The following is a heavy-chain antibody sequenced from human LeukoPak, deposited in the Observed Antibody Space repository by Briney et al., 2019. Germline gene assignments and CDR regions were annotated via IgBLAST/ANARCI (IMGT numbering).Heavy chain of an antibody. V-gene: IGHV1-2*02. Sequence: ASVKVSCKASGYTFTGYFMHWVRQAPGRGLEWMGWLNPNSGDTDYAQRILGRVTMTRDTSISTAYVELSRLGSDDTAVYFCARKGRGAYTDLDYWGQGTLVTVSS. J-gene: IGHJ4*02. CDR2: LNPNSGDT. D-gene: IGHD2-15*01. CDR3: ARKGRGAYTDLDY. CDR1: GYTFTGYF.